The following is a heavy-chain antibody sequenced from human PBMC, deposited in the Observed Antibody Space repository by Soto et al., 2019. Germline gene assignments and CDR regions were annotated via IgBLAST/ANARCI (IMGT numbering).Heavy chain of an antibody. J-gene: IGHJ6*02. V-gene: IGHV3-64D*06. Sequence: GGSLRLSCSASGFRFRSFAMHWVRRAPGKGLEYVAGIRSIGGDTLYADSVKGRFIISRDQPKNTVFLQMSSLRIEDTAVYYCVKGRSGEYYFDAMDVWGQGTTVTVSS. D-gene: IGHD3-9*01. CDR3: VKGRSGEYYFDAMDV. CDR1: GFRFRSFA. CDR2: IRSIGGDT.